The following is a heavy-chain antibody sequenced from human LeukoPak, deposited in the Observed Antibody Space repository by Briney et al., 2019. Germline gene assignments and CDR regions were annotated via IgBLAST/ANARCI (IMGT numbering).Heavy chain of an antibody. CDR3: ARERVVGATRIDY. CDR1: GFTFSSYW. CDR2: ISSSGSTI. J-gene: IGHJ4*02. V-gene: IGHV3-48*04. D-gene: IGHD1-26*01. Sequence: GGSLRLSCAASGFTFSSYWMSWVRQAPGKGLEWVSYISSSGSTIYYADSVKGRFTISRDNAKNSLYLQMNSLRAEDTAVYYCARERVVGATRIDYWGQGTLVTVSS.